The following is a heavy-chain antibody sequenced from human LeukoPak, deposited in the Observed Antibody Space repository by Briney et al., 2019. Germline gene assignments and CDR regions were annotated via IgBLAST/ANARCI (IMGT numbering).Heavy chain of an antibody. Sequence: GGSLRLSCAASAFTFSSYGMHWVRQAPGKGLEWVAFIRNDGSNKYHTDSVKGRFTISRDNSKNTLYLQMNSLRAEDTAIFYCAKGGATKFYFDYWGQGTLVIVSS. D-gene: IGHD5-12*01. CDR1: AFTFSSYG. V-gene: IGHV3-30*02. J-gene: IGHJ4*02. CDR3: AKGGATKFYFDY. CDR2: IRNDGSNK.